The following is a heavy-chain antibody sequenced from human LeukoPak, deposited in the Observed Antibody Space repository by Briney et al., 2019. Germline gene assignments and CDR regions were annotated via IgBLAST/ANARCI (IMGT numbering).Heavy chain of an antibody. CDR3: ARGPAGKWLQLGTDY. CDR1: GDTFTSYY. Sequence: ASVKVSCKASGDTFTSYYMHWVRQAPGQGLEWMGIMNPSGGSARYAQKFQGRVTMTRDTSTSTVYMELSSLRSEDTAVYYCARGPAGKWLQLGTDYWGQGTLVTVSS. D-gene: IGHD5-24*01. J-gene: IGHJ4*02. CDR2: MNPSGGSA. V-gene: IGHV1-46*01.